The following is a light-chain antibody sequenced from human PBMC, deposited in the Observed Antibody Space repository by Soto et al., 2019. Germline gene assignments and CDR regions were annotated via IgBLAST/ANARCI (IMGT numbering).Light chain of an antibody. Sequence: DIQMIQSPSTLSASVGDRVTITCRASQSISSWLAWYQQKPGKAPKLLIYDASSLESGVPSRFSGSGSGTEFTLTISSLQPDDFATYYCQQYNSYSPLLTFGGGTKVEIK. J-gene: IGKJ4*01. CDR3: QQYNSYSPLLT. CDR1: QSISSW. CDR2: DAS. V-gene: IGKV1-5*01.